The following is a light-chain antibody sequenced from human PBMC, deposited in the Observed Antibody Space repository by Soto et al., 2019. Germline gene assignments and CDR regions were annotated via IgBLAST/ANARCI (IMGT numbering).Light chain of an antibody. V-gene: IGKV3-11*01. J-gene: IGKJ3*01. CDR3: QHRSDWLGT. CDR2: DAS. Sequence: EIVLTQSPATLSLSPGESATLSCRASQNVGLFLAWYQQKSGQTPRLLIYDASSRAPGIPARFSGGGSGTXXXLXISXLEPEDFAVYYCQHRSDWLGTFGPGTKVDIK. CDR1: QNVGLF.